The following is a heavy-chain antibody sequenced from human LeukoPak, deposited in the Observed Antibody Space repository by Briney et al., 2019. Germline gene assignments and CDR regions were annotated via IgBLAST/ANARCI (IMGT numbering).Heavy chain of an antibody. J-gene: IGHJ4*02. Sequence: SETLSLTCTVSGGSISSYYWSWIRQPPGKGLEWIGYIYYSGSTNYNPSLKSRVTISVDTSKNQFSLKLSSVTAADTAVYYCAGSGYSSGWYLLWGQGTLVTVSS. CDR3: AGSGYSSGWYLL. D-gene: IGHD6-19*01. CDR2: IYYSGST. V-gene: IGHV4-59*08. CDR1: GGSISSYY.